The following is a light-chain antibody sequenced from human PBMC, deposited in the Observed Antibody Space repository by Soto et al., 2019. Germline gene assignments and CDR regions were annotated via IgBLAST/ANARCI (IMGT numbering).Light chain of an antibody. J-gene: IGLJ1*01. Sequence: QSVLTQPASVTGSPGQSITISCTGTNSDVGAYNYVSWYQQHPDKAPKLMIYDVNNRPSGVSNRFSGSKSGNTASLTISELQAEDEADYYCSSYTSSSLYVFGTETKVTVL. CDR1: NSDVGAYNY. CDR3: SSYTSSSLYV. V-gene: IGLV2-14*01. CDR2: DVN.